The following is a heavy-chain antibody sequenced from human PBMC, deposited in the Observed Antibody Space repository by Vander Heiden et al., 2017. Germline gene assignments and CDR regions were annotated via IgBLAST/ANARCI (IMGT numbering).Heavy chain of an antibody. D-gene: IGHD6-19*01. CDR2: ISRSGATT. V-gene: IGHV3-23*01. CDR3: ARSPISVTGFFDS. J-gene: IGHJ4*02. CDR1: GFTFNNYA. Sequence: EVQLLQSGGDLVQPGGALTTSCAASGFTFNNYALSWVRQAPGKGLEWVSTISRSGATTYYADSVKGRFTVSRNNSKNSLYLRMNTVRAEDTALYYCARSPISVTGFFDSWGQGTLVTVSS.